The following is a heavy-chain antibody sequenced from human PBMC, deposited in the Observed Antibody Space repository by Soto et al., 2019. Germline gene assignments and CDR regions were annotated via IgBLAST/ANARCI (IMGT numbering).Heavy chain of an antibody. Sequence: QVQLVESGGDLVKPGGSLRLACAASGFSFSDSYMSWVRQAPGKGLVWLSYISGGSSYTNYADSVQGRFTIAKDNAKGSLYLEMNSLRADDTAVYYCAKTIVAASGYYFDHWGQGNLVTVSS. D-gene: IGHD2-21*01. CDR1: GFSFSDSY. J-gene: IGHJ4*02. V-gene: IGHV3-11*06. CDR3: AKTIVAASGYYFDH. CDR2: ISGGSSYT.